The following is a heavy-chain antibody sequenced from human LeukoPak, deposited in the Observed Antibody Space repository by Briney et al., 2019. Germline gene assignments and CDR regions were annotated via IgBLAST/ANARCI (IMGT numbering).Heavy chain of an antibody. D-gene: IGHD3-3*01. CDR3: ARGSRPGVVNHDAFDI. CDR2: INPNSGGT. J-gene: IGHJ3*02. CDR1: GYTFTGYY. V-gene: IGHV1-2*02. Sequence: ASVKVSCKVSGYTFTGYYIHWVRQAPGQGLEWMGWINPNSGGTNYVQKFQGRVTMTRDRSISTAYMALSSLRSDDTAVYYSARGSRPGVVNHDAFDIWGQGTMVTVSS.